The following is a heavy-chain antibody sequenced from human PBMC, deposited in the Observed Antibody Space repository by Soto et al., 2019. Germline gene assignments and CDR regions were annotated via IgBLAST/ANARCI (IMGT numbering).Heavy chain of an antibody. Sequence: PVGSLRLSCTASGLPHSNFAMMWVRQAPGKGLECVSGIYGSGRGIEYADSVKGRFTISRDNSKNTVYLQMTDLRADDTAVYHCAKDAVYNDGLWLMDHWGQGTQVTVSS. CDR1: GLPHSNFA. V-gene: IGHV3-23*05. CDR3: AKDAVYNDGLWLMDH. D-gene: IGHD3-16*01. CDR2: IYGSGRGI. J-gene: IGHJ4*02.